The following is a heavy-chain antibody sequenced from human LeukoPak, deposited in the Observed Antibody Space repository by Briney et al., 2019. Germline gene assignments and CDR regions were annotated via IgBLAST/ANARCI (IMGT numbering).Heavy chain of an antibody. CDR1: GGSISSGDYY. CDR2: IYCSGST. V-gene: IGHV4-30-4*01. Sequence: SETLSLTCTVSGGSISSGDYYWSWIRQPPGKGLEWIGYIYCSGSTYYNPSLKSRVTISVDTSKNQFFLNLSSVTAADTAVYYCARQNYSGSAPGDFWGQGALVTVSS. D-gene: IGHD3-10*01. J-gene: IGHJ4*02. CDR3: ARQNYSGSAPGDF.